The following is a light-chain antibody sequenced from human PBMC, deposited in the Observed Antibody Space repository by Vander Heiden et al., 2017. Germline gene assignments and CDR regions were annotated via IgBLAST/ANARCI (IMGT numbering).Light chain of an antibody. CDR3: QQYDNLYT. Sequence: DVQMTQSPSSLSASVGDRVTITCQASQDISNYLNSYQQKPGKAPKLLSYDAANLETGVPSRFSGSGSGTDFTFTISSLQPEDIATYYCQQYDNLYTFGQGTKLEIK. CDR1: QDISNY. CDR2: DAA. J-gene: IGKJ2*01. V-gene: IGKV1-33*01.